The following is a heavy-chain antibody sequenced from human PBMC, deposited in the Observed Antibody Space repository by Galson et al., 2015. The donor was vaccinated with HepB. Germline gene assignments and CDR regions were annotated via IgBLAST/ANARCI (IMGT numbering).Heavy chain of an antibody. CDR3: VRDAPTAFFDY. Sequence: SLRLSCAASGFTFDDYAMHWVRQAPGKGLEWVSGITSDGSDTKYADSVEGRFTVSRDNAKNTLSLQMNSLRPEDTAIYYCVRDAPTAFFDYWGQGTQVTVSS. CDR1: GFTFDDYA. J-gene: IGHJ4*02. D-gene: IGHD4-11*01. V-gene: IGHV3-9*01. CDR2: ITSDGSDT.